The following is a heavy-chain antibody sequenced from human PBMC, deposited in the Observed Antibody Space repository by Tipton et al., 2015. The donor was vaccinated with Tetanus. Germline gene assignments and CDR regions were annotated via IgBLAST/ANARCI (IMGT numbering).Heavy chain of an antibody. V-gene: IGHV4-30-4*01. J-gene: IGHJ6*02. D-gene: IGHD2-15*01. CDR1: GGSISSGDYY. CDR3: ARTSGRRGLNYCDGLDV. Sequence: TLSLTCTVSGGSISSGDYYWSWIRQSPGKGLEWIGYISSSGDPHYHPSLKSRVTILLDTSKSQFSLKLSSVTAADTAVYYCARTSGRRGLNYCDGLDVWGQGTTVPVSS. CDR2: ISSSGDP.